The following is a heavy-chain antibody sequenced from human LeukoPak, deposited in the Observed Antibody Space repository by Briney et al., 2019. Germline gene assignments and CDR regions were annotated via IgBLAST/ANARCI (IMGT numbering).Heavy chain of an antibody. V-gene: IGHV3-9*01. CDR3: AKVYEPKTSAPPYFDY. CDR1: GFTFDDYA. J-gene: IGHJ4*02. Sequence: GRSLRLSCAASGFTFDDYAMHWVRQSPGKGLKGVSGISWNSGSIGYADSVKGRFTISRDNAKNSLYLQMNSLRAEDTALYYCAKVYEPKTSAPPYFDYWGQGTLVTVSS. CDR2: ISWNSGSI. D-gene: IGHD2/OR15-2a*01.